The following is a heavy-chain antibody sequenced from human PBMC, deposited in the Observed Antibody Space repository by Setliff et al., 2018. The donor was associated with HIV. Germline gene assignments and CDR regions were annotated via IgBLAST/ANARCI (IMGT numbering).Heavy chain of an antibody. CDR3: ARVRPAPGAALDY. Sequence: ASVKVSCKTSGYNFSPYRIHWVRQAPGQGLEWIGIIDPGSGAATYARKLQGRITMTRDTSTTTVYMHLNSLTSDDSAVYFCARVRPAPGAALDYWGQGTLVTVSS. D-gene: IGHD6-13*01. CDR2: IDPGSGAA. CDR1: GYNFSPYR. V-gene: IGHV1-46*04. J-gene: IGHJ4*02.